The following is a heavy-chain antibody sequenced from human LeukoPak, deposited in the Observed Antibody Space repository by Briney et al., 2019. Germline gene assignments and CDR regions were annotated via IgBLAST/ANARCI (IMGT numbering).Heavy chain of an antibody. CDR3: ARAGFYCSAGSCYSWFES. CDR1: GGTFSSYA. J-gene: IGHJ5*01. CDR2: IIPIFGTA. V-gene: IGHV1-69*13. Sequence: SVKVSCKASGGTFSSYAISWVRQAPGQGLEWMGGIIPIFGTANYAQKFQGRVTITADESTSTAYMELSSLRSEDTAVYYCARAGFYCSAGSCYSWFESWGQGTLVTVSS. D-gene: IGHD2-15*01.